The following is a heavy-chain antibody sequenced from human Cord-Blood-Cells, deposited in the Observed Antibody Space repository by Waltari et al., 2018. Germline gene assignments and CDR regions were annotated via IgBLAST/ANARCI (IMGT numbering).Heavy chain of an antibody. Sequence: QVQLVQSGAEVKKPGASVKVSCKASGYTFTSYYMPWVRQAHGQGLEWMGIINPSGGTTSYAQKFQGRVTMTRDTSTSTVYMELSSLRSEDTAVYYCARDLYYGSGSYDAFGIWGQGTMVTVSS. V-gene: IGHV1-46*01. J-gene: IGHJ3*02. CDR3: ARDLYYGSGSYDAFGI. D-gene: IGHD3-10*01. CDR2: INPSGGTT. CDR1: GYTFTSYY.